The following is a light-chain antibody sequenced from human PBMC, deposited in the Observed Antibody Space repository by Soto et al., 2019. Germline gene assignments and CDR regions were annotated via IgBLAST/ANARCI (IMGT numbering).Light chain of an antibody. J-gene: IGLJ1*01. V-gene: IGLV2-14*01. CDR3: SSYTSSSLYV. Sequence: QSALTQPASVSGSPGQSITISCTGTSSDVGGSNYVSWYQQRPGKAPKLMIYDVSDRPSGVSNRFSGSKSGNTASLTISGLQAEDEADYYCSSYTSSSLYVFGTGTKVTVL. CDR2: DVS. CDR1: SSDVGGSNY.